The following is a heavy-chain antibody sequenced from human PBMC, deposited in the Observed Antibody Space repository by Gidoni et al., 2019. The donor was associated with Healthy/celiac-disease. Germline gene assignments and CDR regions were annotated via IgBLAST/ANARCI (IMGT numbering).Heavy chain of an antibody. Sequence: EVQLVESGGGLVKPGGSLRLSCAASGFTFSNAWMNWVRQAPGKGLEWVGRIKSKTDGGTTDYAAPVKGRFTISRDDSKNTLYLQMNSLKTEDTAVYYCTTAETACSSTSCRIFAFDIWGQGTMVTVSS. CDR3: TTAETACSSTSCRIFAFDI. CDR1: GFTFSNAW. V-gene: IGHV3-15*07. CDR2: IKSKTDGGTT. J-gene: IGHJ3*02. D-gene: IGHD2-2*01.